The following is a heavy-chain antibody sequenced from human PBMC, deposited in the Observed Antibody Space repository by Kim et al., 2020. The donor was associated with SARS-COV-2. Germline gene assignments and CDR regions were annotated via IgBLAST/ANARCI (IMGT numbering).Heavy chain of an antibody. CDR3: ARGRFSSVHYYYCMDV. D-gene: IGHD5-18*01. CDR1: GGSFSGYY. V-gene: IGHV4-34*01. J-gene: IGHJ6*03. Sequence: SETLSLTCAVYGGSFSGYYWSWIRQPPGKGLEWIGEINHSGSTNYNPSLKSRVTISVDTSKNQFSLKLSSVTAADTAVYYCARGRFSSVHYYYCMDVWGKGTTVTVSS. CDR2: INHSGST.